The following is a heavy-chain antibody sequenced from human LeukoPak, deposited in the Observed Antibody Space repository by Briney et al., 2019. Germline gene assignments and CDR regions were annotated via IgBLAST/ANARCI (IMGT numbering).Heavy chain of an antibody. D-gene: IGHD3-10*01. CDR1: GFTFSGSA. V-gene: IGHV3-23*01. CDR3: ARCYTYGTTWFGGLDV. CDR2: TGVSGS. Sequence: PGGSLRLSCAASGFTFSGSAMTWVRQVLGKGLEWVSTTGVSGSYYADSVKGRFTISRDNSKNTLYLQMNSLRAEDTAVYYCARCYTYGTTWFGGLDVWGQGTTVTVSS. J-gene: IGHJ6*02.